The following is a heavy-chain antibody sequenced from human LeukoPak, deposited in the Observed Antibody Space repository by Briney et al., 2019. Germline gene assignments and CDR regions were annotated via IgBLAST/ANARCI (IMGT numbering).Heavy chain of an antibody. CDR2: INHSGST. J-gene: IGHJ6*03. CDR1: GGSISSYY. V-gene: IGHV4-34*01. Sequence: SETLSLTCTVSGGSISSYYWSWIRQPPGKGLEWIGEINHSGSTNYNPSLKSRVTISVDTSKNQFSLKLSSVTAADTAVYYCARRDYYYYYMDVWGKGTTVTVSS. CDR3: ARRDYYYYYMDV.